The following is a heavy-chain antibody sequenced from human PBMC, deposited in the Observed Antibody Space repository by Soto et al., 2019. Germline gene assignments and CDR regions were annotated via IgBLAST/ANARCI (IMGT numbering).Heavy chain of an antibody. Sequence: SVKVSCKASGCTFSSYAISWVRQARGQGLEWMGGIIPIFGTANYAQKFQGRVTITADKSTSTAYMELSSLRSEDTAVYYCARRSYDISRGYYYGMDVWGQGTTVTVSS. CDR1: GCTFSSYA. V-gene: IGHV1-69*06. CDR2: IIPIFGTA. J-gene: IGHJ6*02. CDR3: ARRSYDISRGYYYGMDV. D-gene: IGHD3-9*01.